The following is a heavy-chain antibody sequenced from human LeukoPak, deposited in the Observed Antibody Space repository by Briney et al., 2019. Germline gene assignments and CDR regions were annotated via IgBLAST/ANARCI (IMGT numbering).Heavy chain of an antibody. CDR3: ARTGYYGSGSYYPN. V-gene: IGHV3-53*01. CDR2: IYSGGST. D-gene: IGHD3-10*01. J-gene: IGHJ4*02. CDR1: GFTVSSNY. Sequence: PGGSLRLSFAASGFTVSSNYMSWVRQAPGKGLEWVSVIYSGGSTYYADSVKGRFTISRDNSKNTLYLQMNSLRAEDTAVYYCARTGYYGSGSYYPNWGQGTLVTVSS.